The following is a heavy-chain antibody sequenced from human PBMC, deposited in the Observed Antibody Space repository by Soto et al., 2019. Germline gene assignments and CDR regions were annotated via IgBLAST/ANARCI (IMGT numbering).Heavy chain of an antibody. Sequence: ASVKVSCKASGYTFTSYYMHWVRQAPGQGLEWMGIINPSGGSTSYAQKFQGRVTMTRDTSTSTVYMEPSSLRSEDTAVYYCARDDTTTMVRGVISYGMDVWGQGTTVTVSS. V-gene: IGHV1-46*03. D-gene: IGHD3-10*01. CDR1: GYTFTSYY. CDR2: INPSGGST. CDR3: ARDDTTTMVRGVISYGMDV. J-gene: IGHJ6*02.